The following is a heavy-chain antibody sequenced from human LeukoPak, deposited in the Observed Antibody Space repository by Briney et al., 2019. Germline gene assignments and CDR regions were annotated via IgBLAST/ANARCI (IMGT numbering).Heavy chain of an antibody. V-gene: IGHV4-39*07. Sequence: PSETLSLTCTVSGGSISSGSYYWGWIRQPPGKGLEWIGSIYYSGSTYYNPSLKSRVTISVDTSKNQFSLKLSSVTAADTAVYYCARAGTGLDYWGQGTLVTVSS. CDR3: ARAGTGLDY. D-gene: IGHD6-19*01. CDR1: GGSISSGSYY. J-gene: IGHJ4*02. CDR2: IYYSGST.